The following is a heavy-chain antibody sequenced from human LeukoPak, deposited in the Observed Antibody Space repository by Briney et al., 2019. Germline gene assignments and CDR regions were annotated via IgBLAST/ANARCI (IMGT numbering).Heavy chain of an antibody. CDR1: GGSISLSYYY. Sequence: SETLSLTCSVSGGSISLSYYYWGWIRQPPGKALEWIVSVYYSGTTSYNPSLKSRLTISEDMSKNHFSLRLSSVTAADTAMYYCARGTLYSGWSSYFDYWGQGSQVTVSS. CDR2: VYYSGTT. J-gene: IGHJ4*02. D-gene: IGHD6-19*01. CDR3: ARGTLYSGWSSYFDY. V-gene: IGHV4-39*07.